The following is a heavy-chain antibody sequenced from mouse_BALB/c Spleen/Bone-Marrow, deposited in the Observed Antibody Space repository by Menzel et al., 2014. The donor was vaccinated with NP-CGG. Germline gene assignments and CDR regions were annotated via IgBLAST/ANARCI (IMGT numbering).Heavy chain of an antibody. CDR2: ISSGGNYT. CDR3: VRAYGSSYAMDY. J-gene: IGHJ4*01. V-gene: IGHV5-9-4*01. Sequence: EVMLVEPGGGLVKPGGSLKLSCAASGFTFSSYAMSWVRQSPEKRLEWVAEISSGGNYTYYPDTVTGRFTISRDNAKNILYLEMSSLRSDDTAMYYCVRAYGSSYAMDYWGQGTSVTVSS. D-gene: IGHD1-1*01. CDR1: GFTFSSYA.